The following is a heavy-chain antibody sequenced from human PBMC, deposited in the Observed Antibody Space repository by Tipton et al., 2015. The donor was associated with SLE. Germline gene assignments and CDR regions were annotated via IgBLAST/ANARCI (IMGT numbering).Heavy chain of an antibody. D-gene: IGHD2/OR15-2a*01. J-gene: IGHJ3*02. CDR3: VISVLQNAFDI. CDR2: ISYDGSNK. CDR1: GFTFSSYV. V-gene: IGHV3-30-3*01. Sequence: SLRLSCAASGFTFSSYVMHWVRQAPGKGLEWVAIISYDGSNKYYADSVKGRFTISRDNSKNTLYLQMNSLRAEDTAVYYCVISVLQNAFDIWGQGTMVTVSS.